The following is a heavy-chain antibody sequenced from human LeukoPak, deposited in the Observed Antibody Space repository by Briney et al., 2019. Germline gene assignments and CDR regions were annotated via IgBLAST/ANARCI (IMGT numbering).Heavy chain of an antibody. J-gene: IGHJ3*02. CDR2: IYHSGST. D-gene: IGHD5-18*01. V-gene: IGHV4-38-2*02. CDR1: GYSISSGYY. CDR3: ARGGYSYGYVFDAFDI. Sequence: SETLSLTCTVSGYSISSGYYWGWIRQPPGKGLEWIGSIYHSGSTYYNPSLKSRVTISVDTSKKQFSLKLSSVTAADTAVYYCARGGYSYGYVFDAFDIWGQGTMVTVSS.